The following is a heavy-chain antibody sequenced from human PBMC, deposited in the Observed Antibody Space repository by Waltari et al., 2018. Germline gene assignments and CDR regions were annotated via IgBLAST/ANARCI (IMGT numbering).Heavy chain of an antibody. CDR2: VQHSGKT. Sequence: QVQLQESGQGLVKPSGTLSLTCAVSGDSISGNYWWSWVRQSPEKGLEWIGQVQHSGKTPYTPALQSRVAISVDKPKNQFSLNLNSVTAADTAIYYCAGDRAIGLFFDYWGRGTLVTVSS. D-gene: IGHD2-2*01. J-gene: IGHJ4*02. V-gene: IGHV4-4*02. CDR3: AGDRAIGLFFDY. CDR1: GDSISGNYW.